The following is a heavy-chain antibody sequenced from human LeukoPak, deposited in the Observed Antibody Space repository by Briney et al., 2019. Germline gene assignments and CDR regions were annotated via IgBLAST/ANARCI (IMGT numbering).Heavy chain of an antibody. J-gene: IGHJ5*02. CDR3: ATGSQLGSYNWLDP. Sequence: PSETLSLTCAVYGASFSDYYWTWIRQPPGKGLEWISEIDHSGSTKYNPSLKGRVTISLDTSKNQFSLDLTSVTAADTAVYYCATGSQLGSYNWLDPWGQGTLVTVSS. CDR2: IDHSGST. V-gene: IGHV4-34*01. CDR1: GASFSDYY. D-gene: IGHD1-1*01.